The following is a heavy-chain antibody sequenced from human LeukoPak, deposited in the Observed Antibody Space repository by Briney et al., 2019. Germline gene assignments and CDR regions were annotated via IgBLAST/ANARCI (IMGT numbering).Heavy chain of an antibody. CDR2: MSYDGSNK. Sequence: GGSLRLSCAASGFTFSSYAMHWVRQAPGKGLEWVAVMSYDGSNKYYADSVKGRFTISRDNSKNTLYLQMNSLRAEDTAVYYCARDQVAGYFDYWGQGTLVTVSS. CDR1: GFTFSSYA. J-gene: IGHJ4*02. CDR3: ARDQVAGYFDY. D-gene: IGHD6-19*01. V-gene: IGHV3-30-3*01.